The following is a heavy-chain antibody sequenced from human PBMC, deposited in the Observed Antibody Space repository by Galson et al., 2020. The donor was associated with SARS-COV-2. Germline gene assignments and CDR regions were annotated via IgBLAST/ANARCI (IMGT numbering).Heavy chain of an antibody. V-gene: IGHV3-23*01. CDR3: AKDWLALDYGDYLDAFDI. Sequence: GGSLRLSCAASGFTFSSYAMSWVRQAPGKGLEWVSAISGSGGSTYYADSVTGRFTISRDNSKNTLYLQMNSLRAEATAVYYCAKDWLALDYGDYLDAFDIWGQGTMVTVSS. CDR2: ISGSGGST. J-gene: IGHJ3*02. D-gene: IGHD4-17*01. CDR1: GFTFSSYA.